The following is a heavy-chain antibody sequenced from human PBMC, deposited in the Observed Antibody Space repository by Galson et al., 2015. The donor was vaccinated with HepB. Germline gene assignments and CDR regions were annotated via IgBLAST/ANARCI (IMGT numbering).Heavy chain of an antibody. CDR3: ASSPGAAAALAHRDYYYGMDV. Sequence: SLRLSCAASGFTFSSYAMHWVRQAPGKGLEWVAVISYDGSNKYYADSVKGRFTISRDNSKNTLYLQMNSLRAEDTAVYYCASSPGAAAALAHRDYYYGMDVWGQGTTVTVSS. J-gene: IGHJ6*02. CDR1: GFTFSSYA. CDR2: ISYDGSNK. D-gene: IGHD6-13*01. V-gene: IGHV3-30*04.